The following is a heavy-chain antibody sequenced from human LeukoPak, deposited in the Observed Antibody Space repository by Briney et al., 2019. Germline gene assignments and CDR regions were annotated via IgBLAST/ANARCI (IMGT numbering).Heavy chain of an antibody. J-gene: IGHJ4*02. V-gene: IGHV1-46*01. CDR1: GYTFIDNN. Sequence: GASVKVSCKTSGYTFIDNNMHWLRQAPGQGLEWVGIIIPTTGKTTYAQKFQGRVTMTRDTSTSTVYMELTSLTSDDTAVYYCARDFNWAVDYWGQGTLVTVSS. CDR2: IIPTTGKT. D-gene: IGHD7-27*01. CDR3: ARDFNWAVDY.